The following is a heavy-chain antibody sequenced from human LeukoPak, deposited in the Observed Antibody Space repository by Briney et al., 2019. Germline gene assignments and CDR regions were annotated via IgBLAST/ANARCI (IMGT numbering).Heavy chain of an antibody. CDR2: INPNSGGT. CDR1: GYTFTGYY. V-gene: IGHV1-2*02. Sequence: ASVKVSCKASGYTFTGYYMHGVRQAPGQGLEWMGWINPNSGGTNYAQKFQGRVTMTRDTSISTAYMELSRLRSDDTAVYYCARQQWLRLSENWFDPWGQGTLVTVSS. CDR3: ARQQWLRLSENWFDP. D-gene: IGHD5-12*01. J-gene: IGHJ5*02.